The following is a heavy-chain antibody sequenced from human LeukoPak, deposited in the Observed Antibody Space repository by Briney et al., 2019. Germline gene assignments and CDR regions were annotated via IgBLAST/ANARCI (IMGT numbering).Heavy chain of an antibody. D-gene: IGHD3-22*01. V-gene: IGHV4-59*01. CDR2: IYYSGST. Sequence: PSETLSLTCTVSGGSISSYYWSWIRQPPGKGLEWIGYIYYSGSTNYNPSLKSRVTISVDTSKNQFSLKLSPVTAADTAVYYCARESDYYDSSGRDAFDIWGQGTMVTVSS. J-gene: IGHJ3*02. CDR3: ARESDYYDSSGRDAFDI. CDR1: GGSISSYY.